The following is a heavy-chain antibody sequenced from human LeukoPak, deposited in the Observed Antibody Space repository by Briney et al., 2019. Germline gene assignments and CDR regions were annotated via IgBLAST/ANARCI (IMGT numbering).Heavy chain of an antibody. V-gene: IGHV3-11*06. J-gene: IGHJ4*02. CDR2: ISSSSSYT. D-gene: IGHD5-12*01. CDR1: GFTFSDYY. CDR3: ARVHSGYDSGYYFDY. Sequence: GGSLRLSCAASGFTFSDYYMSWIRQAPGKGLEWVSYISSSSSYTNYADSVKGRFTISRDNAKNSLYLQMTSPRAEDTAVYYCARVHSGYDSGYYFDYWGQGTLVTVSS.